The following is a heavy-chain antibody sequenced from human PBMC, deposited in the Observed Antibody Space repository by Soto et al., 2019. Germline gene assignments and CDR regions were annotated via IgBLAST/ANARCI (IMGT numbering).Heavy chain of an antibody. Sequence: GGSLRLSCAAPGFTFSSYSISWVRQAPWKGLEWVSAISGSGGSTYYADSVKGRFTISRDNSMDTLYLQMNSLRAEDTAVFYCARDDNDYYDRSGYAYWGQGTLATFSS. D-gene: IGHD3-22*01. CDR3: ARDDNDYYDRSGYAY. CDR2: ISGSGGST. V-gene: IGHV3-23*01. CDR1: GFTFSSYS. J-gene: IGHJ4*02.